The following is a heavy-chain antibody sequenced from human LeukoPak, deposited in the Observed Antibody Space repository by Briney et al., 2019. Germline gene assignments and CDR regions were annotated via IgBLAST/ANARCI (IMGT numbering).Heavy chain of an antibody. J-gene: IGHJ6*04. V-gene: IGHV3-33*07. D-gene: IGHD2-15*01. Sequence: PGRSLRLSCAASGFSFSSHGMYWVRQAPGEGLEWLAAIWYDGSHQYYAGSVKGRFTISRDNSKNTLYLEMNNLRADDTALYFCARRPPAAGGYCSGADCSPLLSAMDVWGKGTSVTVSS. CDR2: IWYDGSHQ. CDR1: GFSFSSHG. CDR3: ARRPPAAGGYCSGADCSPLLSAMDV.